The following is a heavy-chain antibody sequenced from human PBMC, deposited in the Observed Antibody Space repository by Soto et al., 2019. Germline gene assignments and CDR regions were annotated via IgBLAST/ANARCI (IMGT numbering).Heavy chain of an antibody. CDR3: ARCSSSGYGKIDY. D-gene: IGHD6-13*01. V-gene: IGHV3-33*01. Sequence: QVQLVESGGGVVQPGKSLRLSCAASGFTFSSYGMHWVRRAPGKGVESVAVIRYDGSNKYYADSVKGRVTISRDNSKNTLCRQMNSPRAEDTAVYYGARCSSSGYGKIDYWGQGTLVTVSS. J-gene: IGHJ4*02. CDR2: IRYDGSNK. CDR1: GFTFSSYG.